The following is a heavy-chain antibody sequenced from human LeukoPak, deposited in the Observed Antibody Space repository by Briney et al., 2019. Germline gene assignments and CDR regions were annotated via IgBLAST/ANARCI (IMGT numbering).Heavy chain of an antibody. CDR1: GFTVSSNE. J-gene: IGHJ6*02. CDR3: ARTYGSSWYGVDYYGMDV. Sequence: GGSLRLSCAASGFTVSSNEMSWVRQAPGKGLEWVSSISSSSSYIYYADSVKGRFTISRDNAKNSLYLQMNSLRAEDTAVYYCARTYGSSWYGVDYYGMDVWGQGTTVTVSS. D-gene: IGHD6-13*01. V-gene: IGHV3-21*01. CDR2: ISSSSSYI.